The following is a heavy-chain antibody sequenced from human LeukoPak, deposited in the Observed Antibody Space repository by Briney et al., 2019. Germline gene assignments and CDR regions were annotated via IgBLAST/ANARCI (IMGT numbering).Heavy chain of an antibody. CDR2: INPSGGST. J-gene: IGHJ5*02. CDR1: GYRFTSYY. D-gene: IGHD5-18*01. Sequence: ASVKVSCKASGYRFTSYYMHWVRQAPGQGLEWMGIINPSGGSTSYAQKFQGRVTMTRDMSTSTVYMELSSLRSEDTAVYYCARVGYSYGGNNWFDPWGQGTLVTVSS. V-gene: IGHV1-46*01. CDR3: ARVGYSYGGNNWFDP.